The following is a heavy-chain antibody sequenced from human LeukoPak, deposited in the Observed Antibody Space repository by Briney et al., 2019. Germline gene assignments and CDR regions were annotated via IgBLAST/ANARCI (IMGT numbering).Heavy chain of an antibody. V-gene: IGHV3-23*01. J-gene: IGHJ4*02. CDR3: ARGFRYFEY. CDR2: ISGSGGST. Sequence: GGSLRLSCAASGFTFSSYAMSWVRQAPGKGLEWASGISGSGGSTDYADSVKGRFTISRDSSQNTLYLQMNSLRAEDTAVYYCARGFRYFEYWGQGTLVTVSS. CDR1: GFTFSSYA.